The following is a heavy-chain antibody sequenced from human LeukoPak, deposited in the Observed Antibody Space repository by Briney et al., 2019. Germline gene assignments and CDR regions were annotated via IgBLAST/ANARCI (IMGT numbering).Heavy chain of an antibody. CDR1: GYTFTGYG. J-gene: IGHJ3*02. CDR3: ARDSGSYDFWSGYYTGILSGAFDI. CDR2: ISAYNGNT. D-gene: IGHD3-3*01. V-gene: IGHV1-18*01. Sequence: ASVKVSCKASGYTFTGYGISWVRQAPGQGLEWMGWISAYNGNTNYAQKLQGRVTMTTDTSTSTAYMELRSLRSDDTAVYYCARDSGSYDFWSGYYTGILSGAFDIWGQGTMVTVSS.